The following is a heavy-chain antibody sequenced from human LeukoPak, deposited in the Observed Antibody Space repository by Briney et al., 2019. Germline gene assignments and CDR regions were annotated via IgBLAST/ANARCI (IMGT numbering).Heavy chain of an antibody. CDR3: ARTRTVTAWYFDY. D-gene: IGHD4-17*01. J-gene: IGHJ4*02. CDR1: GFTFSDYY. CDR2: ISSSSSYT. V-gene: IGHV3-11*06. Sequence: GGSLRLSCAASGFTFSDYYMSWIRQAPGKGLEWVPYISSSSSYTNYADSVKGRFTISRDNAKNSLYLQMNSLRAEDTAVYYCARTRTVTAWYFDYWGQGTLVTVSS.